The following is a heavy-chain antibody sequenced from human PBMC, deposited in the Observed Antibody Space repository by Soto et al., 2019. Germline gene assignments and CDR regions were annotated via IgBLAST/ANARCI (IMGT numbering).Heavy chain of an antibody. Sequence: QVQLEQSAPEVKKPAASVKVSCKASGYTFTTYGISWALLAPGQGLEWMGGINTHNGNTNYAQNLPGRVNMTADTSTSRDYMALRRLRSVGTAVYYWTRDSRAPYSYYGRDAWGQGPTVTVSS. V-gene: IGHV1-18*01. J-gene: IGHJ6*02. CDR3: TRDSRAPYSYYGRDA. CDR1: GYTFTTYG. CDR2: INTHNGNT. D-gene: IGHD6-13*01.